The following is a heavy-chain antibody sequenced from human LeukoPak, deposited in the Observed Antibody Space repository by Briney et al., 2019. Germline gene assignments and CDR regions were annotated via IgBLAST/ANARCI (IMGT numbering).Heavy chain of an antibody. V-gene: IGHV3-23*01. D-gene: IGHD6-19*01. CDR3: AKDQGGGWSAVSYFDY. CDR2: ISGSGGST. J-gene: IGHJ4*02. Sequence: GGSLRLSCAASGFTFSSYAMSWVRQAPGKGLEWVSAISGSGGSTYYADSVKGRFTISRDNSKNTLYLQMNSLRAEDTAVYYCAKDQGGGWSAVSYFDYWGQGTLVTVSS. CDR1: GFTFSSYA.